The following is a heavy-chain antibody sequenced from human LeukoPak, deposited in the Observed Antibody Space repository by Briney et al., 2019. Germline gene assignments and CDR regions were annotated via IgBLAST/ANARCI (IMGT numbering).Heavy chain of an antibody. CDR3: AAVLTAYSSIDY. V-gene: IGHV4-61*01. Sequence: SETLSLTCTVSGGSVTSGSYYWSWIRQPPGKGLEWIGCIFYTGSTNYNPSLKSRVTISVDTSKNQFSLKLSSVTAADTALYYCAAVLTAYSSIDYWGQGTRVIVSS. D-gene: IGHD3-9*01. CDR2: IFYTGST. J-gene: IGHJ4*02. CDR1: GGSVTSGSYY.